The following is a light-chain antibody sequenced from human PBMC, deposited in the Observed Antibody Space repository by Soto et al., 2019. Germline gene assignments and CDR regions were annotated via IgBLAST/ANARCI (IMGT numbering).Light chain of an antibody. J-gene: IGKJ3*01. Sequence: IVMTQSPDSLAVSLGERATINCRSSRTILYRPNNKSYLAWYQQKSGQPPKLLIYWTSTRESGVPDRFSGSGSGTDFTLTISNLQAEDAAVYYCQQFYSSPFTFGPGTNVDVK. V-gene: IGKV4-1*01. CDR3: QQFYSSPFT. CDR1: RTILYRPNNKSY. CDR2: WTS.